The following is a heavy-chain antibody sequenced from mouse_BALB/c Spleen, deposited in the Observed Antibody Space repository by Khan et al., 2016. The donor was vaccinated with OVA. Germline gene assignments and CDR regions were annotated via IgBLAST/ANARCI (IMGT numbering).Heavy chain of an antibody. Sequence: VQLQQPGAELVKPGASVKLSCTASGFNIKDTYMHWVKQRPEQGLEWIGRIDPANGNTKYDPKFQGKATITADTSSNTGYLQLSSLTSEDTAVYYCAFPIYYDYDGFAYWGQGTLVTVSA. CDR2: IDPANGNT. J-gene: IGHJ3*01. CDR3: AFPIYYDYDGFAY. CDR1: GFNIKDTY. D-gene: IGHD2-4*01. V-gene: IGHV14-3*02.